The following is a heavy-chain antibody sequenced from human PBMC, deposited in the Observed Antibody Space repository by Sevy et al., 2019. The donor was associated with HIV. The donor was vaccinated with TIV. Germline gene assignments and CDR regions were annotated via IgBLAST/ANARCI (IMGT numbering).Heavy chain of an antibody. Sequence: GGSLRLSCVASGFTFSTNSMNRVRQAPGKGLEWVSYINSRRSTIHYADSVKGRFTIFRDNAQNSLYLQMNSLRGEDTAVYYCARGPSFLVVSDAPVDYWGQGTLVTVSS. J-gene: IGHJ4*02. CDR1: GFTFSTNS. CDR3: ARGPSFLVVSDAPVDY. D-gene: IGHD2-8*02. CDR2: INSRRSTI. V-gene: IGHV3-48*01.